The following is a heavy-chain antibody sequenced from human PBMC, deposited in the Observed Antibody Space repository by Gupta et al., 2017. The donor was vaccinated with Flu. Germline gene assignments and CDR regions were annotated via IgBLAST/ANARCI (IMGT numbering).Heavy chain of an antibody. J-gene: IGHJ5*02. D-gene: IGHD3-22*01. CDR3: ARHKSSYASNGPPGWFDP. CDR2: SDYSGRT. V-gene: IGHV4-39*01. Sequence: WGWVRPAPGKGLELIGHSDYSGRTYYNPSLRSRVTLSVDTPRDQFSLRLSSLTASDTAVYYCARHKSSYASNGPPGWFDPWGQGTLVTVSS.